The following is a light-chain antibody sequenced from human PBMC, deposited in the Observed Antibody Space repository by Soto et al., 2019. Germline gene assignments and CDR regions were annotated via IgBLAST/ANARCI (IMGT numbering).Light chain of an antibody. CDR1: SSDVGDYNY. V-gene: IGLV2-14*03. J-gene: IGLJ2*01. CDR3: SSYTSSSVV. Sequence: QSALTQPASVSGSPGQSITISCTGTSSDVGDYNYVSWYQQHPGKAPKLMIYDVSNRLSGVSNRFSGSNSGNTASLTISGLQAEDEADYYCSSYTSSSVVFGGGTKLTVL. CDR2: DVS.